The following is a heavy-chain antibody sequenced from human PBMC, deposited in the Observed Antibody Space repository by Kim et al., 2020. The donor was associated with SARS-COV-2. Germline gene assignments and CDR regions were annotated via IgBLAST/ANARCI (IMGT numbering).Heavy chain of an antibody. Sequence: SVKVSCKASGGTFSSYAISWVRQAPGQGLEWMGGIIPIFGTANYAQKFQGRVTITADESTSTAYMELSSLRSEDTAVYYCARVGFVEKSMVRGVDRWGAFDIWGQGTMVTVSS. CDR3: ARVGFVEKSMVRGVDRWGAFDI. V-gene: IGHV1-69*13. J-gene: IGHJ3*02. CDR1: GGTFSSYA. CDR2: IIPIFGTA. D-gene: IGHD3-10*01.